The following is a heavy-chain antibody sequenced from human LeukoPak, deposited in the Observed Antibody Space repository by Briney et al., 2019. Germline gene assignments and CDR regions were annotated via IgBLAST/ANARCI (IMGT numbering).Heavy chain of an antibody. Sequence: SETLSLTCTVSGGSISSGSYYWSWIRQPAGKGLEWIGRIYTSGSTNYNPSLKSRVTISVDTSKNQFSLKLSSVTAADTAVYYCARETWDYSDRWFDPWGQGTLVIVSS. CDR1: GGSISSGSYY. J-gene: IGHJ5*02. D-gene: IGHD4-11*01. CDR2: IYTSGST. CDR3: ARETWDYSDRWFDP. V-gene: IGHV4-61*02.